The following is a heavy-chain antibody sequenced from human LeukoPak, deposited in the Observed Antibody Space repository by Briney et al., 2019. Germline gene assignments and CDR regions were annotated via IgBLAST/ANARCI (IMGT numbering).Heavy chain of an antibody. Sequence: GGSLRLSCAASGFSVRSNYMSCVRQSPRKALEWVSIMYSGGSTDYADSVKGRFIISRDHSKNTLYLQMNSLRAEDTAVYYCARADVSELVAFAIWGQGTMVTVSS. J-gene: IGHJ3*02. CDR1: GFSVRSNY. V-gene: IGHV3-53*01. CDR2: MYSGGST. CDR3: ARADVSELVAFAI. D-gene: IGHD1-7*01.